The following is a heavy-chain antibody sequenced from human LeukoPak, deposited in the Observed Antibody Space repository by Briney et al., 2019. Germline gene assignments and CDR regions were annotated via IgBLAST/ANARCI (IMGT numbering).Heavy chain of an antibody. D-gene: IGHD4-17*01. CDR3: ARDLYGDYELFDY. J-gene: IGHJ4*02. CDR2: IYYSGST. V-gene: IGHV4-59*01. CDR1: GGSISSYY. Sequence: SETLSLTCTVSGGSISSYYWSWIRQPPGKGLEWIGYIYYSGSTNYNPSLKSRVTISVDTSKNQFSLKLSSVTAADTAVYYCARDLYGDYELFDYWGQGTLVTVSS.